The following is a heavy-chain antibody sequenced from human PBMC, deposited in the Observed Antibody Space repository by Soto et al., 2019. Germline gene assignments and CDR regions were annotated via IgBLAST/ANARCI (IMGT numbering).Heavy chain of an antibody. D-gene: IGHD6-6*01. CDR1: GGSISSGGYS. J-gene: IGHJ4*02. V-gene: IGHV4-30-2*06. CDR2: ISHSGST. Sequence: SETLSLTCTVSGGSISSGGYSWSWIRQSPGKGLEWIGYISHSGSTYYNPSLKSRVTISVDRSKNQFSLKLSSVTAADTAVYYCASGSHVPHYWGQGTLVTVSS. CDR3: ASGSHVPHY.